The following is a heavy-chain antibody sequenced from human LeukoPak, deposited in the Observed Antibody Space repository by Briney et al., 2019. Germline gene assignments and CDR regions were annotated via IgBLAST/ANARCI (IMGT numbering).Heavy chain of an antibody. CDR2: IYYSGST. J-gene: IGHJ4*02. V-gene: IGHV4-31*03. Sequence: SQTLSLTCTVSGGSISSGSYYWSWIRQHPGKGLEWIGYIYYSGSTYYNPSLKSRVTIPVDTSKNQFSLKLSSVTAADTAVYYCARDTVGEMATLNWGQGTLVTVSS. CDR3: ARDTVGEMATLN. D-gene: IGHD5-24*01. CDR1: GGSISSGSYY.